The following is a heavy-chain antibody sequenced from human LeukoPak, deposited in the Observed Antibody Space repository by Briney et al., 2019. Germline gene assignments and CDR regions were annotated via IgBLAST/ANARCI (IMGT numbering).Heavy chain of an antibody. J-gene: IGHJ4*02. CDR3: ARDLAVAGSFDY. D-gene: IGHD6-19*01. CDR2: ISSSSSTI. Sequence: PEGSLRLSCAASGFTLSNYNMNWVRQAPGKGLEWVSYISSSSSTIYYADSVEGRFTISRDNAKNSLYLQMNSLRDEDTAVYYCARDLAVAGSFDYWGQGTLVTVSS. V-gene: IGHV3-48*02. CDR1: GFTLSNYN.